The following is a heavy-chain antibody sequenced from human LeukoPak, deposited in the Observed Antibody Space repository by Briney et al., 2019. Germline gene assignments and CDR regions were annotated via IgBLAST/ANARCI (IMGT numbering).Heavy chain of an antibody. CDR2: ISGSGGST. D-gene: IGHD5-18*01. Sequence: PEGSLRLSCAASGFTFSSYAMSWVRRAPGKGLEWVSAISGSGGSTYYADSVKGRFTISRDNSKNTLYLQMNSLRAEDTAVYYCAKDSWLIQLWLEYWGQGTLVTVSS. J-gene: IGHJ4*02. V-gene: IGHV3-23*01. CDR3: AKDSWLIQLWLEY. CDR1: GFTFSSYA.